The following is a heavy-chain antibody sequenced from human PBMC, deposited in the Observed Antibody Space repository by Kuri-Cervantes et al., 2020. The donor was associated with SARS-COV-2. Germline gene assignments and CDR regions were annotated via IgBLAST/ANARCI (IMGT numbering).Heavy chain of an antibody. J-gene: IGHJ3*02. D-gene: IGHD6-19*01. Sequence: GESLKISCAASGFTFSSYAMSWVRQAPGKGLEWVSAISGSGGSTYYADSVKGRFTISRDNSKNTLYLQMNSLRAEDTAVYYCASEALHSSGWYNDAFDIWGQGTMVTVSS. CDR1: GFTFSSYA. CDR2: ISGSGGST. CDR3: ASEALHSSGWYNDAFDI. V-gene: IGHV3-23*01.